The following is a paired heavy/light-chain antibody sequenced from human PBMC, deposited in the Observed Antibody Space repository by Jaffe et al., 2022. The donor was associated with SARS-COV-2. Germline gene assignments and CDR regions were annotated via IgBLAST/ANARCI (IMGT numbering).Heavy chain of an antibody. Sequence: QVRLVQSGAEVRKPGASVKVSCKASGYTFTGHYMHWVRQAPGQGLEWMGWINPNSDTTTYAQKFQGRVTMTRDTSVNTAYMELNSLRSDDTAIYYCAIDRTSTVAYVYWGQGTPVTISS. CDR3: AIDRTSTVAYVY. CDR2: INPNSDTT. J-gene: IGHJ4*02. CDR1: GYTFTGHY. V-gene: IGHV1-2*02. D-gene: IGHD4-17*01.
Light chain of an antibody. J-gene: IGLJ2*01. CDR2: DNS. CDR3: QVWDRSRDHYGVE. CDR1: NIGSKS. Sequence: SYVLTQPPSVSVAPGQTARITCGGDNIGSKSVHWYQQKPGQAPVLVVYDNSDRPSGIPERVSGSNSGNTATLTIGGVEAGDEAVYHCQVWDRSRDHYGVEFGGGTELTVL. V-gene: IGLV3-21*02.